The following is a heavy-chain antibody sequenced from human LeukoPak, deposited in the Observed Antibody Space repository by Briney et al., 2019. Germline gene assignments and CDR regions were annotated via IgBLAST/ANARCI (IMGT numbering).Heavy chain of an antibody. V-gene: IGHV5-51*01. CDR2: IYPGDSDT. J-gene: IGHJ4*02. CDR1: GSRFTSYW. CDR3: ARRKKGELLIDY. D-gene: IGHD3-10*01. Sequence: GESLQISFKGSGSRFTSYWIGGGRQMPGKGREWMGIIYPGDSDTRYSPSFKGQVTISADKSISTAYLQWSSLKASDTAMYYCARRKKGELLIDYWGQGTLVTVSS.